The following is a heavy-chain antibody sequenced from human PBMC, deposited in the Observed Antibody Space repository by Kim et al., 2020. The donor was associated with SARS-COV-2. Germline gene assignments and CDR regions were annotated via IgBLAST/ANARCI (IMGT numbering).Heavy chain of an antibody. Sequence: SETLSLTCTVSSDSISAYYWSWIRRLPGKGLEWIGYIFYSGSTSYNPSLKSRVTISWDTSRNQFSLDLTSVTHADTAGYYCAGSEGRASWHQFDYWGQGILVTVSS. V-gene: IGHV4-59*03. CDR1: SDSISAYY. CDR2: IFYSGST. J-gene: IGHJ4*02. CDR3: AGSEGRASWHQFDY.